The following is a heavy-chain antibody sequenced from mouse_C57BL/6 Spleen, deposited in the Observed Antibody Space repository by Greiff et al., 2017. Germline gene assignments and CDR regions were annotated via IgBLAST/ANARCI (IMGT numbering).Heavy chain of an antibody. Sequence: VKLQESGAELVRPGASVTLSCKASGYTFTDYEMHWVKQTPVHGLEWIGAIDPETGGTAYNQKFKGKAILTADKSSSTAYMELRSLTSEDSAVYYCTRRYYGNPYYAMDYWGQGTSVTVSS. CDR3: TRRYYGNPYYAMDY. V-gene: IGHV1-15*01. D-gene: IGHD2-1*01. J-gene: IGHJ4*01. CDR2: IDPETGGT. CDR1: GYTFTDYE.